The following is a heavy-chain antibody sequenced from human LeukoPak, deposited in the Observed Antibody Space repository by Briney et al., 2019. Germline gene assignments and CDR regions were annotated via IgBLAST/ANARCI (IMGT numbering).Heavy chain of an antibody. V-gene: IGHV4-59*08. CDR1: GGSISSYY. CDR3: ARHFYGSGSYRAYGMDV. D-gene: IGHD3-10*01. CDR2: IYSSGST. J-gene: IGHJ6*02. Sequence: SETLSLTCIVSGGSISSYYWSWIRQPPGKGLEWIGYIYSSGSTNYNPSLRSRVTISVTTSKNQFSLKVSSVTAADTAVYYCARHFYGSGSYRAYGMDVWGQGTTVTVSS.